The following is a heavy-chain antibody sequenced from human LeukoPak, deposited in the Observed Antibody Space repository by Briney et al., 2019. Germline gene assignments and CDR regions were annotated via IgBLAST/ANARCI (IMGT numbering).Heavy chain of an antibody. CDR2: ISYDGSNK. CDR1: GFTFSSYA. J-gene: IGHJ6*02. D-gene: IGHD5-18*01. Sequence: GGSLRLSCAASGFTFSSYAMSWVRQAPGKGLEWVAVISYDGSNKYYADSVKGRFTISRDNSKNTLYLQMNSLRAEDTAVYYCAKDRIQDGMDVWGQGTTVTVSS. CDR3: AKDRIQDGMDV. V-gene: IGHV3-30*18.